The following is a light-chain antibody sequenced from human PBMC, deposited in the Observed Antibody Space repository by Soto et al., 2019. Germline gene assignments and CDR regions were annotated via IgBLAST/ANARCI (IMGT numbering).Light chain of an antibody. CDR3: STYTSSSTRV. V-gene: IGLV2-14*01. J-gene: IGLJ3*02. Sequence: QSALTQPASVSGSPGQSITISCTGTSSDVGGYNYVSWYQQHPGKAPKLMIYEVSNRPSGVSNRFSGSKSGNTASLTISRLQAEDDADYYCSTYTSSSTRVFGAGTELTVL. CDR1: SSDVGGYNY. CDR2: EVS.